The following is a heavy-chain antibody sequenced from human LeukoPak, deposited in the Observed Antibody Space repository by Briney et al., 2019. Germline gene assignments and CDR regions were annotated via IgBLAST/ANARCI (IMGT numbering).Heavy chain of an antibody. V-gene: IGHV3-23*01. J-gene: IGHJ3*01. CDR3: ARDPNGDYIGAFDF. Sequence: GGSLRLSCAASGFTFNNYALMWVRQAQGQGLEWVSAITGGGRTYYADSVKGRFTISRDNSKNTLYLQMNRLRAEDTARYFCARDPNGDYIGAFDFLGQGTVVTVPS. D-gene: IGHD4-17*01. CDR2: ITGGGRT. CDR1: GFTFNNYA.